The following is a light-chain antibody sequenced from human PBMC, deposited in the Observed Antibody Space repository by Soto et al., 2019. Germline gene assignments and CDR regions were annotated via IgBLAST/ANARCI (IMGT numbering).Light chain of an antibody. J-gene: IGLJ3*02. Sequence: QSALTQPPSASGSRGQSVTISCTGTSSDIGGYNSVSWYQQHPGKAPRLMIYEVNKRPSGVPDRFSGSKSGYTASLTVSGLQTEDEAFSYCSSSAGIYHYLVFGGGTKLTVL. CDR3: SSSAGIYHYLV. CDR2: EVN. CDR1: SSDIGGYNS. V-gene: IGLV2-8*01.